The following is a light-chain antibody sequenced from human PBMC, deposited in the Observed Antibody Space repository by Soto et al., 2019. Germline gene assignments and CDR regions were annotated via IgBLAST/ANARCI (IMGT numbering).Light chain of an antibody. J-gene: IGKJ1*01. Sequence: EIVLTQSPGTLSLSPGARATLSCRASQSFNSIYLAWYQQKPGQAPRLLIYGASSRATGIPDRFSGSGSGKEFTLTISRPEPEDFAVYYCHQYDSWTFGQGTKV. CDR1: QSFNSIY. V-gene: IGKV3-20*01. CDR2: GAS. CDR3: HQYDSWT.